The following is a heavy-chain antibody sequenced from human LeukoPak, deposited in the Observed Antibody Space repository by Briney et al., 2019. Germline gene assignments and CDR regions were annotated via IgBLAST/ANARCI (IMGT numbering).Heavy chain of an antibody. V-gene: IGHV3-33*01. CDR2: IWYDGSNK. J-gene: IGHJ4*02. CDR1: GFTFSSYG. CDR3: ARARRTDPFDY. Sequence: GGSLRLSCAASGFTFSSYGMHWGRQAPGKGLEGVAVIWYDGSNKYYADSVKGRFTISRDNSKNTLYLQMNSLRAEDTAVYYCARARRTDPFDYWGQGTLVTVSS.